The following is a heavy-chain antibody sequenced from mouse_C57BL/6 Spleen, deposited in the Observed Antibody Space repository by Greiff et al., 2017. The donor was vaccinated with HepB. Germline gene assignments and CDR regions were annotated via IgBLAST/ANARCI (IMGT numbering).Heavy chain of an antibody. CDR1: GFTFSSYA. V-gene: IGHV5-4*01. Sequence: EVKVEESGGGLVKPGGSLKLSCAASGFTFSSYAMSWVRQTPEKRLEWVATISDGGRYTYYPDNVKGRFTISRDNAKNNLYLQMSHLKSEDTAMYYCARDRPGAFAYWGQGTLVTVSA. D-gene: IGHD4-1*01. CDR2: ISDGGRYT. CDR3: ARDRPGAFAY. J-gene: IGHJ3*01.